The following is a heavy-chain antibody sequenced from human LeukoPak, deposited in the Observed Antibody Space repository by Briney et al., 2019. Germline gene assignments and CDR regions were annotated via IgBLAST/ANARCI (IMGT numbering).Heavy chain of an antibody. J-gene: IGHJ4*02. CDR3: ARDQGDGSLGY. CDR1: GFTFSSYA. V-gene: IGHV3-30-3*01. CDR2: ISYDGSNK. D-gene: IGHD2-21*01. Sequence: PGGSLRLSCAASGFTFSSYAMPWVRQAPGKGLEWVAVISYDGSNKYYADSVKGRFTISRDNSKNTLYLQMNSLRAEDTAVYYCARDQGDGSLGYWGQGTLVTVSS.